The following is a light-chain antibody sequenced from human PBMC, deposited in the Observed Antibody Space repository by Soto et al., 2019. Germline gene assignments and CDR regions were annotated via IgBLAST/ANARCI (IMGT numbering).Light chain of an antibody. CDR2: GAS. CDR1: QTVSSN. J-gene: IGKJ4*01. Sequence: EIVMTQSPATLSVSLGERATLSCRASQTVSSNLAWYQQKPGQAPRLLIYGASTRATGIPARFSGSGSGTEFTLTISRLQSEDVAVYYCQQYNNWPLTFGGGTKVDIK. V-gene: IGKV3-15*01. CDR3: QQYNNWPLT.